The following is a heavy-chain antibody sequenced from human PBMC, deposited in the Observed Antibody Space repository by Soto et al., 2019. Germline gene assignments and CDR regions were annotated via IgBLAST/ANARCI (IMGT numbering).Heavy chain of an antibody. CDR3: ARALPPAAGLYFDY. Sequence: QVQLQESGPGLVKPSETLSLTCTVSGGSITGYYWSWIRQPAGKGLEWIGRIHTSESTNYNPSLKSRVTVSVDTSNNQFSLRLTSLTAADTDVYYCARALPPAAGLYFDYWGQGTLVTVSS. CDR1: GGSITGYY. D-gene: IGHD6-13*01. CDR2: IHTSEST. J-gene: IGHJ4*02. V-gene: IGHV4-4*07.